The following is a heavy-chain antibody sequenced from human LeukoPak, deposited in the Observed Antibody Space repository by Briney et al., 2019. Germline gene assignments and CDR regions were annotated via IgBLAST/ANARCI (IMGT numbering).Heavy chain of an antibody. D-gene: IGHD5-18*01. V-gene: IGHV4-61*01. CDR2: IYYSGST. Sequence: SETLSLTCTVSGGSISSSSYYWNWIRQPPGKGLEWIGYIYYSGSTNYNPPLKSRVTISVDTSRNQFSLKLSSVTAADTAVYYCARSRGYSYGFDYWGQGTLVTVSS. CDR3: ARSRGYSYGFDY. CDR1: GGSISSSSYY. J-gene: IGHJ4*02.